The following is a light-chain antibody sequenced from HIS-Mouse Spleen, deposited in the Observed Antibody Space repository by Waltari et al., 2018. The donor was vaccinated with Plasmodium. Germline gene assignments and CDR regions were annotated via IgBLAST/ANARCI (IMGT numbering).Light chain of an antibody. CDR3: SSYAGSNNVV. J-gene: IGLJ2*01. V-gene: IGLV2-8*01. CDR1: SRAVGGYNY. CDR2: EVS. Sequence: QSALTQPPSASGSPGQSVTISCTGTSRAVGGYNYVSWYQQYPGKAPKLMIYEVSKRPSGVPDRFSGSKSGNTASLTVSGLQAEDEADYYCSSYAGSNNVVFGGGTKLTVL.